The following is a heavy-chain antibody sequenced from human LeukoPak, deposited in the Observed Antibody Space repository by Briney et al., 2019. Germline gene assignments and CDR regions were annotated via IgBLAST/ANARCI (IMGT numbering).Heavy chain of an antibody. CDR3: ARGGAARVGATSFGH. V-gene: IGHV1-2*02. CDR2: INPNSGGT. Sequence: ASVNVSCKASGYTFTGYYMHWVRQAPGQGLEWMGWINPNSGGTNYVQGRVTMTRDTSISTAYMELRSLRSDDTAVYYCARGGAARVGATSFGHWGQGTLVTVSS. D-gene: IGHD1-26*01. J-gene: IGHJ1*01. CDR1: GYTFTGYY.